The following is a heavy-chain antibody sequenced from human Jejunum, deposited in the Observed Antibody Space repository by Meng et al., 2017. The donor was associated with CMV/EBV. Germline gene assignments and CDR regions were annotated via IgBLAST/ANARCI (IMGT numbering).Heavy chain of an antibody. V-gene: IGHV3-21*01. Sequence: TISSNNMHWDHQAPGRGLRWVSFMTGDSNVIRCAASVQRRFSISVDNAENSLYMQMNRLRAADTALYSCARDPDRNHGGSGKCLDYWGQGTLVTVSS. CDR1: TISSNN. D-gene: IGHD3-10*01. CDR3: ARDPDRNHGGSGKCLDY. J-gene: IGHJ4*02. CDR2: MTGDSNVI.